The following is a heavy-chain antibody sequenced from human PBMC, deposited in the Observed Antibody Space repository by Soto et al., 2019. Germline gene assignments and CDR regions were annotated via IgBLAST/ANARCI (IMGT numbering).Heavy chain of an antibody. CDR2: ISSSSSTI. CDR1: GFTFSSYS. V-gene: IGHV3-48*01. CDR3: ARERMTTVTTAFDY. D-gene: IGHD4-17*01. J-gene: IGHJ4*02. Sequence: EVQLVESGGGLVQPGGSLRLSCAASGFTFSSYSMNWVRQAPGKGLEWVSYISSSSSTIYYADSVKGRFTTSRDNAKNSLYLQMNSLRAEDTAVYYCARERMTTVTTAFDYWGQGTLVTVSS.